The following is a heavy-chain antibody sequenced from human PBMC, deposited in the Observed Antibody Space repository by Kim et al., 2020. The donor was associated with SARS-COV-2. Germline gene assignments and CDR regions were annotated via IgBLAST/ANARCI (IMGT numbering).Heavy chain of an antibody. Sequence: ASVKVSCKVSGYTLTELSMHWVRQAPGKGLEWMGGFDPEDGETIYAQKFQGRVTMTEDTSTDTAYMELSSLRPEDTAVYYCATAPGIAAAGYWFDPWGQGTLVTVSS. CDR3: ATAPGIAAAGYWFDP. V-gene: IGHV1-24*01. CDR1: GYTLTELS. CDR2: FDPEDGET. D-gene: IGHD6-13*01. J-gene: IGHJ5*02.